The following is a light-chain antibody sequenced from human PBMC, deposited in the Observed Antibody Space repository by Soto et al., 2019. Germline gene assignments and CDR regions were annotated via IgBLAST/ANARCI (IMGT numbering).Light chain of an antibody. CDR2: KAS. Sequence: DIPMTQSPSTLSASVGDRVTITCRASQSISNWVAWYQQKPGKAPNLLMYKASSLESGVPSRFNGSGSGTEFTLTISSLQPGDFATYYCQQYNNYPYTFGQGTKLEIK. CDR3: QQYNNYPYT. CDR1: QSISNW. V-gene: IGKV1-5*03. J-gene: IGKJ2*01.